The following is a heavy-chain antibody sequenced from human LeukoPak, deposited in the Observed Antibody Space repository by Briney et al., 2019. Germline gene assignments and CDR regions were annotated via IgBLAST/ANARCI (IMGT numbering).Heavy chain of an antibody. J-gene: IGHJ6*02. CDR2: ISSSSSYI. CDR1: GFTFSSYS. D-gene: IGHD2-15*01. CDR3: ARDREDIVVVVAAPDYGKHV. V-gene: IGHV3-21*01. Sequence: GGSLRLSCAASGFTFSSYSMNWVCQAPGEGLEWVSSISSSSSYIYYADSVKGRFTISRDNAKNSLYLQMNSLRAEDTAVYYCARDREDIVVVVAAPDYGKHVWGQGTTVTVSS.